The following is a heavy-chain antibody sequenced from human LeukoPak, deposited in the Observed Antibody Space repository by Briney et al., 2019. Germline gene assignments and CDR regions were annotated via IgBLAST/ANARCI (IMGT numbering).Heavy chain of an antibody. Sequence: GGSLRLSCAASGFTFSSYSMNWVRQAPGKGLEWVSSISSSSSYIYYADSVKGRFTISRDNAKNSLYLQMNSLRAEDTAVHYCARGVPAPHYDYWGQGTLVTVSS. J-gene: IGHJ4*02. V-gene: IGHV3-21*01. CDR3: ARGVPAPHYDY. CDR2: ISSSSSYI. D-gene: IGHD2-2*01. CDR1: GFTFSSYS.